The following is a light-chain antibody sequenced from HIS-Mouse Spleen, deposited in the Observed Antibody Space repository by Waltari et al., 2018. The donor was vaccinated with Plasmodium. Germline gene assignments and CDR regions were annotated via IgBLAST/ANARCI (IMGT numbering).Light chain of an antibody. CDR2: EGS. CDR3: CSYAGSSTFV. Sequence: QSALTQPASVSGSPGQSIPISRTGTSSHVGSYNLVSWYQQHPGKAPKPMIYEGSKRPSGVSNRFSGSKSGNTASLTISGLQAEDEADYYCCSYAGSSTFVFGGGTKLTVL. CDR1: SSHVGSYNL. V-gene: IGLV2-23*03. J-gene: IGLJ3*02.